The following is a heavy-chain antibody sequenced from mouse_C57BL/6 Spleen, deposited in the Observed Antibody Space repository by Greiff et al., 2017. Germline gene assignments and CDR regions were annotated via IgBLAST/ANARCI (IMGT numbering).Heavy chain of an antibody. CDR3: ARHRILSSIDY. CDR1: GFTFSSYG. CDR2: ISSGGSYN. D-gene: IGHD1-1*02. Sequence: EVKLQESGGDLVKPGGSLKLSCAASGFTFSSYGLSWVRQTPDKRLEWVATISSGGSYNYYPDSVKGRFTISRDNAKNTLYLQMISLKSEDTAMYYCARHRILSSIDYWGQGTSVTVSS. J-gene: IGHJ4*01. V-gene: IGHV5-6*01.